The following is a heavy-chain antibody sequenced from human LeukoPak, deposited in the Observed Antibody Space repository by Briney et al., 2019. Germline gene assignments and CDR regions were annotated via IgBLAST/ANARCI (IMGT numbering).Heavy chain of an antibody. Sequence: GASVKVSCKASGYTFTGYYMHWVRQAPGQGLEWMGWINPNSGGTNYAQEFQGRVTMTRDTSISTAYMELSRLRSDDTAVYYCARDRRFGESSSFGYWGQGTLVTVSS. CDR2: INPNSGGT. CDR3: ARDRRFGESSSFGY. J-gene: IGHJ4*02. D-gene: IGHD3-10*01. V-gene: IGHV1-2*02. CDR1: GYTFTGYY.